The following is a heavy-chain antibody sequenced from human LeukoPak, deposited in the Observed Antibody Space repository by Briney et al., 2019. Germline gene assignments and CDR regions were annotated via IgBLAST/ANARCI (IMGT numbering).Heavy chain of an antibody. D-gene: IGHD3-10*01. CDR2: LNAVNGNT. J-gene: IGHJ6*03. CDR3: ARGRKSGLLWFGEFYMDV. CDR1: GSTFPTYA. V-gene: IGHV1-3*03. Sequence: ASVQVSCHASGSTFPTYAMHWVRSAPGQRLEWMGWLNAVNGNTKYSQEFQGRVTITRDTSASTDYMELSSLRSEDMAVYYCARGRKSGLLWFGEFYMDVWGKGTTVTVSS.